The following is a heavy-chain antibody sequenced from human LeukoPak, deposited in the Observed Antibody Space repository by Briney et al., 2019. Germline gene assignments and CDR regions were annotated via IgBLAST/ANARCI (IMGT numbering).Heavy chain of an antibody. CDR1: GFTFSSYG. CDR3: AKAAAGDY. V-gene: IGHV3-30*18. D-gene: IGHD6-13*01. J-gene: IGHJ4*02. Sequence: GGSLRLSCAASGFTFSSYGMHWVRQAPGKGLEWVAVISYDGSNKYYADSVKGRFTIPRDNSKNTLYLQMNSLRAEDTAVYYCAKAAAGDYWGQGTLVTVSS. CDR2: ISYDGSNK.